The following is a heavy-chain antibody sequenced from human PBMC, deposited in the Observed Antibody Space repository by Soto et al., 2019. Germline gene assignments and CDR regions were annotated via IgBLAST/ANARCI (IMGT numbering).Heavy chain of an antibody. CDR3: ARGEAIGDDP. J-gene: IGHJ5*02. CDR2: IKQDGSEK. Sequence: EVQLVESGGGLAQPGGSLRLSCAASGLTFSSYWMTWVRQAPGKGLKWVANIKQDGSEKYYVDSVKGRFTISRDNAKNSLYLQMNNLRVEDTAVYYCARGEAIGDDPWGHGTLVTVSS. V-gene: IGHV3-7*01. D-gene: IGHD3-10*01. CDR1: GLTFSSYW.